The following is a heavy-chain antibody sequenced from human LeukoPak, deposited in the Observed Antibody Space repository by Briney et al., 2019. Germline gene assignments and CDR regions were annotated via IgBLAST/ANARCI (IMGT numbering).Heavy chain of an antibody. J-gene: IGHJ4*02. CDR1: GGSFSGYY. CDR2: INHSGST. Sequence: KTSETLSLTCAVYGGSFSGYYWSWIRQPPGKGLEWIGEINHSGSTNYNPSLKSRVTISVDTSKNQFSLKLSSVTAADTAVYYCARDRRELLWFGLDYWGQGTLVTVSS. D-gene: IGHD3-10*01. V-gene: IGHV4-34*09. CDR3: ARDRRELLWFGLDY.